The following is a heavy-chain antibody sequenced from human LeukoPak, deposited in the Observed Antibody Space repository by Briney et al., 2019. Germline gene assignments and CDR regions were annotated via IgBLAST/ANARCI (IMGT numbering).Heavy chain of an antibody. D-gene: IGHD6-19*01. Sequence: SETLSLTCAVYGGSFSGYYWSWIRQPPGKGLEWIGEINHSGSTNYNPSLKSRVTISVDTSKNQFSLKLSSVTAADTAVYYCARVRHSSGWYFSIRSLYFDYWGQGTLVTVSS. CDR1: GGSFSGYY. V-gene: IGHV4-34*01. J-gene: IGHJ4*02. CDR2: INHSGST. CDR3: ARVRHSSGWYFSIRSLYFDY.